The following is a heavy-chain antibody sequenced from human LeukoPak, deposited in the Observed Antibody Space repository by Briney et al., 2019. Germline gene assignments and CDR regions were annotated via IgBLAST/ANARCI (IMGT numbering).Heavy chain of an antibody. CDR1: GFTFSSYA. CDR2: ISGSGGST. CDR3: AKDLDQQWLVRVLVY. D-gene: IGHD6-19*01. J-gene: IGHJ4*02. V-gene: IGHV3-23*01. Sequence: PGGSLRLSCAASGFTFSSYAMSWVRQAPGKGLEWVSAISGSGGSTYYADSVKGRFTISRDNSKNTLYLQMNRLRAEDTAVYYCAKDLDQQWLVRVLVYWGQGTLVTVSS.